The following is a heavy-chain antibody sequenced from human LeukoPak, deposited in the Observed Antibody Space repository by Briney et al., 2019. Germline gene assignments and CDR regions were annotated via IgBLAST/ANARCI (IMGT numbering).Heavy chain of an antibody. CDR1: AGSFISSSHH. Sequence: SKTLSLTCTVSAGSFISSSHHWGWIRQSPGKGLEWIGSVYYGRTTYYNPSLDGRVTVSLDTSANQFSLQLNSVTAADTAVYYCARSYGDYLNWFDPWGQGTLVTVSS. V-gene: IGHV4-39*01. D-gene: IGHD4-17*01. CDR3: ARSYGDYLNWFDP. J-gene: IGHJ5*02. CDR2: VYYGRTT.